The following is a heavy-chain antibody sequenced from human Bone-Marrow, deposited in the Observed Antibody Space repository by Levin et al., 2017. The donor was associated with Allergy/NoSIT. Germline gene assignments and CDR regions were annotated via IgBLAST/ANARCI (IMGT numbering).Heavy chain of an antibody. V-gene: IGHV2-5*02. CDR2: IYWDDDK. CDR1: GFSLSTSGVG. CDR3: ASGPIEAAPVYAFDI. Sequence: ESGPTLVKPTQTLTLTCTFSGFSLSTSGVGVGWIRQPPGKALEWLAVIYWDDDKRYSPSLKSRLTITKDISKNQVVLTMTNMDPVDTATYYCASGPIEAAPVYAFDIWGQGTMVTVSS. J-gene: IGHJ3*02. D-gene: IGHD6-13*01.